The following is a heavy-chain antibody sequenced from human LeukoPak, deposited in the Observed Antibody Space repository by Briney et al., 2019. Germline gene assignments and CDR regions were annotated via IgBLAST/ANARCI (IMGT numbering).Heavy chain of an antibody. V-gene: IGHV4-38-2*02. Sequence: SETLSLTCTVSGYSISSGYYWGWIRQPPGKGLEWIGSIYHSGSTYYNPSLKSRVTISVDTSKNQFSLKLSSVTAADTAVYYCARDLAGSRSYYSLDYWGQGTLVTVSS. J-gene: IGHJ4*02. CDR3: ARDLAGSRSYYSLDY. CDR1: GYSISSGYY. D-gene: IGHD3-10*01. CDR2: IYHSGST.